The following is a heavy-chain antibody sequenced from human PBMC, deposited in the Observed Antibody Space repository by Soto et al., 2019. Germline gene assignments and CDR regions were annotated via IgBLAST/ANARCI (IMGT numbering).Heavy chain of an antibody. Sequence: QVQLVESGGGVVQPGRSLRLSCAASGFTFSSYGMHWVRQAPGKGLEWVAVIWYDGSNKYYADSVKGRFTISRDNSKNTLYLQMNSLRAEDTAVYYCAGSTDGDYPYYLDYWGQGTLLTVSS. CDR3: AGSTDGDYPYYLDY. CDR1: GFTFSSYG. J-gene: IGHJ4*02. D-gene: IGHD5-12*01. CDR2: IWYDGSNK. V-gene: IGHV3-33*01.